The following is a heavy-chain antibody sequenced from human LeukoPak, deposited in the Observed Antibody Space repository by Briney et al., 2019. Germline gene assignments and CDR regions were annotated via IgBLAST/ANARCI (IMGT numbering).Heavy chain of an antibody. V-gene: IGHV1-18*01. CDR2: ISAYNGNT. Sequence: ASVKVSCKASGYTITSYGISWVRQAPGQGLEWMGWISAYNGNTNYAQKLQGRVTMTTDTSTSTAYMELRSLRSDDTAVYYCARASLPDSSGYYYLSGYFDLWGRGTLVTVSS. J-gene: IGHJ2*01. D-gene: IGHD3-22*01. CDR1: GYTITSYG. CDR3: ARASLPDSSGYYYLSGYFDL.